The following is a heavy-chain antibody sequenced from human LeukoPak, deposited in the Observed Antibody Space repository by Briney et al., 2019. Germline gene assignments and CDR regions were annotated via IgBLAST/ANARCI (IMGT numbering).Heavy chain of an antibody. V-gene: IGHV3-21*01. D-gene: IGHD6-19*01. CDR3: ARDHWIAVAEPYFDY. Sequence: GGSLRLSCAASGFTFSSYSMNWVRQAPGKGLEWVSSISISSSYIYYADSVKGRFTISRDNAKNSLDLQMNSLRAEDTAVYYCARDHWIAVAEPYFDYWGQGTLVTVSS. CDR2: ISISSSYI. CDR1: GFTFSSYS. J-gene: IGHJ4*02.